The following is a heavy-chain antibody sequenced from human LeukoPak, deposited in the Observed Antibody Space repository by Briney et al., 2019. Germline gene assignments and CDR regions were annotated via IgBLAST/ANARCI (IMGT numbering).Heavy chain of an antibody. CDR1: GYTFTSYD. J-gene: IGHJ6*03. V-gene: IGHV1-8*01. Sequence: ASVKVSCKASGYTFTSYDINWVRQATGQGLEWMGWINPNSGNTGYAQKFQGRVTMTRNTSISTAYMELNSLRAEDTAVYYCARGAYCSSTSCYDYYYMDVWGKGTTVTVSS. D-gene: IGHD2-2*01. CDR3: ARGAYCSSTSCYDYYYMDV. CDR2: INPNSGNT.